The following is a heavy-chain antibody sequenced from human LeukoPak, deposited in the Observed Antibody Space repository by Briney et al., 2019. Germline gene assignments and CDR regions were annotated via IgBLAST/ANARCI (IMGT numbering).Heavy chain of an antibody. D-gene: IGHD2-21*01. V-gene: IGHV4-59*01. Sequence: SGTLSLTCTVSGGSTSSFYWSWIRQPPGKGLEWIGYIYYSGSTSYNPSLKSRVTISVDTSKNQFSLKLSSVTAADTAVYYCASLYSTRGGAYYYYGMDVWGQGTTVTASS. CDR3: ASLYSTRGGAYYYYGMDV. J-gene: IGHJ6*02. CDR2: IYYSGST. CDR1: GGSTSSFY.